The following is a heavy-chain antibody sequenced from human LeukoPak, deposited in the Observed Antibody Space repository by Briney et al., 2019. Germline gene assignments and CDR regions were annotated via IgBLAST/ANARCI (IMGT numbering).Heavy chain of an antibody. CDR2: IYDSGST. CDR1: GGSISSGDYY. Sequence: SETLSLTCTVSGGSISSGDYYWSWIRQPPGKGLEWIGYIYDSGSTYYNPSLKSRVTISVDTSKNQFSLKLSSVTAADTAVYYCARGYGPNDAFDIWGQGTMVTVSS. CDR3: ARGYGPNDAFDI. V-gene: IGHV4-30-4*01. J-gene: IGHJ3*02. D-gene: IGHD5-18*01.